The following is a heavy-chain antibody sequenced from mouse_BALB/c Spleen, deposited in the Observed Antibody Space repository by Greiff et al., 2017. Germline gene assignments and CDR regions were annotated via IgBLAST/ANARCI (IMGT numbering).Heavy chain of an antibody. V-gene: IGHV5-4*02. Sequence: EVKLVESGGGLVKPGGSLKLSCAASGFTFSDYHMYWVRQTPEKRLEWVATISDGGSYTYYPDSVKGRFTISRDNAKNNLYLQMSSLKSEDTAMYYCARGIITTAPYFDYWGQGTTLTVSS. CDR2: ISDGGSYT. J-gene: IGHJ2*01. CDR3: ARGIITTAPYFDY. D-gene: IGHD1-1*01. CDR1: GFTFSDYH.